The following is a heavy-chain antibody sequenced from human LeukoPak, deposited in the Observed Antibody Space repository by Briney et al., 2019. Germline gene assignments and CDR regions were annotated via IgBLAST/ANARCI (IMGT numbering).Heavy chain of an antibody. J-gene: IGHJ4*02. Sequence: GGSLRLSCAASGFTFDDYGMSWVRQIPGKGLEWVSGINWNGGSTGHADSVKGRFTISRDNAKNSLYLEMNSLRAEDTALYHCARGRRNCSSTSCYTSYYFDYWGQGNLVTVSS. CDR2: INWNGGST. CDR3: ARGRRNCSSTSCYTSYYFDY. CDR1: GFTFDDYG. D-gene: IGHD2-2*02. V-gene: IGHV3-20*01.